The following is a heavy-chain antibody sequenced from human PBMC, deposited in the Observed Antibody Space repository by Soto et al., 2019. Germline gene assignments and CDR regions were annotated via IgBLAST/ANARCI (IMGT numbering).Heavy chain of an antibody. V-gene: IGHV1-2*02. D-gene: IGHD3-3*01. Sequence: ASVKVSCKASGYTFTGYYTHWVRQAPGQGLEWMGWINPNSGGTNYAQKFQGRVTMTRDTSISTAYMELSRLRSDDTAVYYCARDIGFIRSGYYSYFDYWGQGTLVTVSS. CDR3: ARDIGFIRSGYYSYFDY. J-gene: IGHJ4*02. CDR1: GYTFTGYY. CDR2: INPNSGGT.